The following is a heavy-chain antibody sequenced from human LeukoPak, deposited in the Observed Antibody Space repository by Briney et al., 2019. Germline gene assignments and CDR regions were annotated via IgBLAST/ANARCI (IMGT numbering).Heavy chain of an antibody. V-gene: IGHV4-34*01. J-gene: IGHJ5*02. D-gene: IGHD3-22*01. CDR2: INHSGST. CDR3: ARVLDSSGYYYGFDP. CDR1: GGXFSGYY. Sequence: PSETLSLTCAVYGGXFSGYYCSWIRQPPGKGLEWIGEINHSGSTNYNPSLKSRVTISVDTSKNQFSLKLSSVTAADTAVYNCARVLDSSGYYYGFDPWGQGTLVTVSS.